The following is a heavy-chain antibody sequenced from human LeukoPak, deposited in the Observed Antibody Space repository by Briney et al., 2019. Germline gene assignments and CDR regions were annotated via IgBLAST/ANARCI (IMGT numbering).Heavy chain of an antibody. CDR3: ARESTSWYFDL. D-gene: IGHD2-2*01. Sequence: GGSLRLSCAASGFTFSSYGMHWVRQAPGKGLEWVAVIWFDGNNKYYVDSVKGRFTISRDNSKNTLYLQMNSLRAEDTAVYYCARESTSWYFDLWGRGTLVTVSS. J-gene: IGHJ2*01. CDR1: GFTFSSYG. CDR2: IWFDGNNK. V-gene: IGHV3-33*01.